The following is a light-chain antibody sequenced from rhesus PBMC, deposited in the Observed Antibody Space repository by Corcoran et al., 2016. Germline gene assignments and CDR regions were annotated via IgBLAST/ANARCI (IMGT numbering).Light chain of an antibody. V-gene: IGKV4-1*01. Sequence: DIVMTQSPDSLAVSLGERVTINCKSSQSLLSSSTNKNYLAWYQQRPGQAPKLLISGASSRESGVPNRFSGRGSGTDFTLTISGLQAEDVAVYYCQQFYSTPLTFGQGTKVEIK. CDR2: GAS. J-gene: IGKJ1*01. CDR3: QQFYSTPLT. CDR1: QSLLSSSTNKNY.